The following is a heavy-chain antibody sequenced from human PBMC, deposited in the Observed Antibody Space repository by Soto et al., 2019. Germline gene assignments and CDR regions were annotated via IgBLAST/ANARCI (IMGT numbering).Heavy chain of an antibody. CDR3: ATSIAARYYGMDV. CDR1: GYTFTGYY. J-gene: IGHJ6*02. D-gene: IGHD6-6*01. V-gene: IGHV1-2*04. CDR2: INPNSGGT. Sequence: ASVKVSCKASGYTFTGYYMHWVRQAPGQGLEWMGWINPNSGGTNYAQKFQSWVTMTRDTSISTAYMELSRLRSDDTAVYYCATSIAARYYGMDVWGQGTTVTVSS.